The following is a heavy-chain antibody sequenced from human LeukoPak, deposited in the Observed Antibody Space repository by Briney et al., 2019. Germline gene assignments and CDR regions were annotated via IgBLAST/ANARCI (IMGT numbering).Heavy chain of an antibody. V-gene: IGHV3-21*04. D-gene: IGHD5-12*01. CDR1: GFTFSSYS. CDR3: AKDRGFHYFDY. J-gene: IGHJ4*02. CDR2: ISSSSSYI. Sequence: GGSLRLSCAASGFTFSSYSMNWVRQAPGKGLEWVSSISSSSSYIYYADSLKGRFTISRDNAKNSLYLQMNSLRAEDTAVYYCAKDRGFHYFDYWGQGTLVTVSS.